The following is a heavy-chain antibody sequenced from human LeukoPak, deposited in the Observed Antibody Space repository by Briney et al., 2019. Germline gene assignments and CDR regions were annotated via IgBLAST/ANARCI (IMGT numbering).Heavy chain of an antibody. D-gene: IGHD3-22*01. J-gene: IGHJ2*01. CDR3: ARGVTMIVVVIHDWYFDL. CDR1: GGSISSSSYY. CDR2: IYSRST. V-gene: IGHV4-39*01. Sequence: PSETLSLTCTVSGGSISSSSYYWGWIRQPPGTGLEWIGSIYSRSTYYNPSLKSRVTISVDTSKNQFSLKLSSLTAADTAVYYCARGVTMIVVVIHDWYFDLWGRGTLVTVSS.